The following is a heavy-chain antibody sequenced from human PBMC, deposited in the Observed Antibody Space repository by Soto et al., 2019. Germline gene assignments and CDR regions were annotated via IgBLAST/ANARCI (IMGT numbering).Heavy chain of an antibody. CDR2: ISSSSSYI. D-gene: IGHD6-6*01. V-gene: IGHV3-21*01. CDR3: ARDRYSSSYLLGY. J-gene: IGHJ4*02. Sequence: PGGSLRLSCAASGFTFSSYSMNWVRQAPGKGLEWVSSISSSSSYIYYADSVKGRFTISRDNAKNSLYLQMNSLRAEDTAVYYCARDRYSSSYLLGYWGQGTLVTVSS. CDR1: GFTFSSYS.